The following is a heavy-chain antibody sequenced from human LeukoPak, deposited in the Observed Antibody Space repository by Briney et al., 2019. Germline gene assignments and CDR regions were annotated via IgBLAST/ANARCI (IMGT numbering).Heavy chain of an antibody. CDR3: AKDKEDGILTGYYSDAFDI. J-gene: IGHJ3*02. V-gene: IGHV3-23*01. D-gene: IGHD3-9*01. Sequence: GGSLRLSCAASGFTFSSYAMSWVRQAPGKGLEWVSAISGSGGSTYYADSVKGRFTISRDNSKNTLYLQMSSLRAEDTAVYYCAKDKEDGILTGYYSDAFDIWGQGTMVTVSS. CDR1: GFTFSSYA. CDR2: ISGSGGST.